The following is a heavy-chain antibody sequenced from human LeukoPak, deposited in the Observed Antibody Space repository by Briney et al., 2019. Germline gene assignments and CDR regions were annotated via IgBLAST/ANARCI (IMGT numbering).Heavy chain of an antibody. CDR1: GGSISSSSYY. CDR3: ARRREAYSPLLDAFDI. J-gene: IGHJ3*02. CDR2: IYYSGST. Sequence: PSETLSLTCTVSGGSISSSSYYWGWIRQPPGKGLEWIGSIYYSGSTYYNPSLKSRVTISLDTSKNHFSLKLTSVTAADTAVYYCARRREAYSPLLDAFDIWGQGTVVTVSS. D-gene: IGHD2-21*01. V-gene: IGHV4-39*02.